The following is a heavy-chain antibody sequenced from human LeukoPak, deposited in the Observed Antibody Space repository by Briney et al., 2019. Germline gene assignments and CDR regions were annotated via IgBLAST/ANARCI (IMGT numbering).Heavy chain of an antibody. CDR1: GYTLSKLS. J-gene: IGHJ4*02. V-gene: IGHV1-24*01. CDR3: ATGIQLSPAASFYFDY. D-gene: IGHD5-18*01. Sequence: ASVKVSCKVSGYTLSKLSMHWVRQAPGKGLEWMGGFDPGAGETIYAQRFQGRLTVTEDIFTDTANMELSSLRSEDTAVYYCATGIQLSPAASFYFDYWGQGTLVTASP. CDR2: FDPGAGET.